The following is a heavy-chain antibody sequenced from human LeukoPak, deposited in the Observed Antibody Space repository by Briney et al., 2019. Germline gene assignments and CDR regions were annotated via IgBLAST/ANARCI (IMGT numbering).Heavy chain of an antibody. Sequence: PSETLSLTCTVSGGSISSYYWSWIRQPPGKGLEWIGYIYYSGSTNYNPSLKSRVTISVDTSKNQFSLKLSSVTAADTAVYYCARGGVRAARGGSAFDIWGQGTVVTVSS. V-gene: IGHV4-59*01. D-gene: IGHD6-6*01. CDR1: GGSISSYY. CDR2: IYYSGST. J-gene: IGHJ3*02. CDR3: ARGGVRAARGGSAFDI.